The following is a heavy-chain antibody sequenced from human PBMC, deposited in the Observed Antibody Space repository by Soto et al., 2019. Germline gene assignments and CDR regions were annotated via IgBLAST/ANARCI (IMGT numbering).Heavy chain of an antibody. D-gene: IGHD5-18*01. Sequence: PGGSLRLSCAASGFTFSSYAMSWVRQALGKGLEWVSAISGSGGSTYYADSVKGRFTISRDNSKNTLYLQMNSLRAEDTAVYYCAKDRLGYSYGTNWFDPWGQGTLVTVSS. CDR1: GFTFSSYA. CDR2: ISGSGGST. V-gene: IGHV3-23*01. J-gene: IGHJ5*02. CDR3: AKDRLGYSYGTNWFDP.